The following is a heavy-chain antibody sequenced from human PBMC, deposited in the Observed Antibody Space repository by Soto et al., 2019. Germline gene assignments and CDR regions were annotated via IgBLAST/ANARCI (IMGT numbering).Heavy chain of an antibody. D-gene: IGHD6-19*01. V-gene: IGHV4-4*07. CDR2: IYTSGST. CDR1: GGSISSYY. J-gene: IGHJ4*02. CDR3: AMESYSSGWYDFDY. Sequence: SETLSLTCTVSGGSISSYYWSWIRQPAGKGLEWIGRIYTSGSTNYNPSLKSRVTMSVDTSKNQFSLKLSSVTAADTAVYYCAMESYSSGWYDFDYWGQGTLVTVSS.